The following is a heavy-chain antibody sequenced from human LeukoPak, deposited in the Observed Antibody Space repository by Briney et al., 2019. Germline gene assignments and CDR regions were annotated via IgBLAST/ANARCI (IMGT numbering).Heavy chain of an antibody. CDR1: GYRFTSYW. Sequence: GEPLQISFQGSGYRFTSYWIGWVRPVPGKGLEWMGMIYPGDSDTRYSPSFQGQVTISADKSISTAYLQWSSLKASDTAMYYCARRAPGDSTSWYYDYWGQGTLVTVSS. D-gene: IGHD6-13*01. V-gene: IGHV5-51*01. J-gene: IGHJ4*02. CDR3: ARRAPGDSTSWYYDY. CDR2: IYPGDSDT.